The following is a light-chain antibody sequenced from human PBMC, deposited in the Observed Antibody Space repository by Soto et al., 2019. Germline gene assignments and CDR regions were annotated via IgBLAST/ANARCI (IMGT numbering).Light chain of an antibody. J-gene: IGKJ5*01. V-gene: IGKV1-33*01. CDR2: DVS. Sequence: EIQLTQSPPSLSVSVGERATITCQASQDISNYLHWCQQKPGKAPQLLIFDVSNLQAGGPSRWSSGGGATDFAPTISSLQDEDIVTYYYQQQDSLPLTFGQGTRLEI. CDR3: QQQDSLPLT. CDR1: QDISNY.